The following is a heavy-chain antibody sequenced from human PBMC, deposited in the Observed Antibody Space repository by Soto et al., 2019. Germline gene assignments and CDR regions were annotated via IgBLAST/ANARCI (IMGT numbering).Heavy chain of an antibody. V-gene: IGHV3-7*01. J-gene: IGHJ4*02. D-gene: IGHD3-10*01. CDR1: GFTFSSYW. CDR3: ARDAVVRGVLDY. CDR2: IKQDGSEK. Sequence: GGSLRLSCAASGFTFSSYWMNWVRQAPGKGLEWVANIKQDGSEKYYVDSVKGRFTISRDNSKNTLYLQMNSLRAEDTAVYYCARDAVVRGVLDYWGQGTLVTVSS.